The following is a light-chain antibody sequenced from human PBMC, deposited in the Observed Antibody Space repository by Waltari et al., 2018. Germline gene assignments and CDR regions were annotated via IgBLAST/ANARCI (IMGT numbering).Light chain of an antibody. Sequence: QSVLTHPPPAPGPPGQRVTLPFSGRPSNVGDHVLNWYHPVPGTAPKLVIYRNDQRPSGVPDRFTASKSGTSASLAISGLQSEDEGDYYCATWDDSPTGRWVFGGGTRVTVL. CDR1: PSNVGDHV. V-gene: IGLV1-44*01. CDR3: ATWDDSPTGRWV. J-gene: IGLJ3*02. CDR2: RND.